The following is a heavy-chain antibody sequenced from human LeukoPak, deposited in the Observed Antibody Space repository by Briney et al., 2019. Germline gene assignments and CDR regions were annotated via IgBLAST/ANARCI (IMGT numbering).Heavy chain of an antibody. J-gene: IGHJ3*02. Sequence: GGSLRLSCAASGFTFSSYAMHWVRQAPGKGLEWVAVISYDGSNKYYADSVKGRFTISGDNSKNTLYLQMNSLRAEDTAVYYCARDPSGSDAFDIWGQGTMVTVSS. V-gene: IGHV3-30-3*01. CDR3: ARDPSGSDAFDI. CDR1: GFTFSSYA. CDR2: ISYDGSNK. D-gene: IGHD3-10*01.